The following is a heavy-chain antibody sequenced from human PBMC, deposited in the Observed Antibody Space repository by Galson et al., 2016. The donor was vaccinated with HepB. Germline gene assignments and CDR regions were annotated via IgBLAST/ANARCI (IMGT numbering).Heavy chain of an antibody. CDR3: AKDPPYYGFWSGFEH. Sequence: SLRLSCAASGFTFRTYAMSRVRQAPGKGLEWVSAISAGGESTFYADSLKGRLTISRDNSKNTVFLQMNGLRSDDTAVYYCAKDPPYYGFWSGFEHWGQGTLVTVSS. J-gene: IGHJ4*02. CDR1: GFTFRTYA. D-gene: IGHD3-3*01. V-gene: IGHV3-23*01. CDR2: ISAGGEST.